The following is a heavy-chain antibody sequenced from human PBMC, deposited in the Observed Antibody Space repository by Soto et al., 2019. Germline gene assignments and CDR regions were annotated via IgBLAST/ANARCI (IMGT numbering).Heavy chain of an antibody. D-gene: IGHD6-13*01. CDR3: ARSSVHIAAAGRLDL. J-gene: IGHJ5*02. Sequence: QVQLVESGGGVVQPGASLRLSCTASGFAFRSHAMQWVRQAPGKGLEWVAVISSDGATKYVADSLKGRFTISRDNFEITMSLQMNNLRSEDTALYYCARSSVHIAAAGRLDLWGPGTLVTVSS. CDR1: GFAFRSHA. CDR2: ISSDGATK. V-gene: IGHV3-30*14.